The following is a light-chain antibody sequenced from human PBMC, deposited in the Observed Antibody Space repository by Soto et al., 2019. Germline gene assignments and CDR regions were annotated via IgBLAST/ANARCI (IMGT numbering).Light chain of an antibody. CDR3: QQRSNWPLYT. V-gene: IGKV3-11*01. J-gene: IGKJ2*01. CDR2: DAS. Sequence: EIVLTQSPATLSLSPGERATLSCRASQSVSSYLAWYQQKPGQAPRLLIYDASNRATGIPARFSGSGSGTDFTLTISSLEQEDFAVYYCQQRSNWPLYTFGQGTKLEIK. CDR1: QSVSSY.